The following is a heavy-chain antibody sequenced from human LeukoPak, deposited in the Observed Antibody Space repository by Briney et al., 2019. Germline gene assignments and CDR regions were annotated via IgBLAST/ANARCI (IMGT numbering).Heavy chain of an antibody. CDR2: FDPEDGET. V-gene: IGHV1-24*01. CDR3: ATAIGITMVRGVIFSGGHWFDP. Sequence: GASVKVSCKAAGYTFTGYYMHWVRQAPGKGLEWMGGFDPEDGETIYAQKYQGRVTMTEDTSTDTAYMELSSLRSEDTAVYYCATAIGITMVRGVIFSGGHWFDPWGQGTLVTVSS. CDR1: GYTFTGYY. J-gene: IGHJ5*02. D-gene: IGHD3-10*01.